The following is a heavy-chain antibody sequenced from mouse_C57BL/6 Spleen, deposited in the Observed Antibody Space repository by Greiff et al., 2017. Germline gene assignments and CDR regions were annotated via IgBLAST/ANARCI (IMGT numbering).Heavy chain of an antibody. CDR2: INPSNGGT. Sequence: QVQLQQSGTELVKPGASVKLSCKASGYTFTSYWMHWVKQRPGQGLEWIGNINPSNGGTNCNEKFKSKATLTVDKSSSTAYMQLSSLTSEDSAVYYCARGSNYRGYAMDYWGQGTSVTVSS. V-gene: IGHV1-53*01. CDR3: ARGSNYRGYAMDY. J-gene: IGHJ4*01. D-gene: IGHD2-5*01. CDR1: GYTFTSYW.